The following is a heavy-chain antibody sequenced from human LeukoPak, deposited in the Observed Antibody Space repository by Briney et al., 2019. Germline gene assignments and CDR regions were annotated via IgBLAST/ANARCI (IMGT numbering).Heavy chain of an antibody. J-gene: IGHJ6*03. V-gene: IGHV3-21*01. D-gene: IGHD1-14*01. CDR2: ISSSSSYI. CDR1: GFTFSSYS. Sequence: PGGSLRLPCAASGFTFSSYSMNWVRQAPGKGLEWVSSISSSSSYIYYADSVKGRFTISRDNAKNSLYLQMNSLRAEDTAVYYCARWTGAPTHYYYYMDVWGKGTTVTVSS. CDR3: ARWTGAPTHYYYYMDV.